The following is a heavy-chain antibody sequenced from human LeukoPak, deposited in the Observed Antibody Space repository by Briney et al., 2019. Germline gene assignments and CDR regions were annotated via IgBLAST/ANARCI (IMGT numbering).Heavy chain of an antibody. V-gene: IGHV4-61*02. CDR2: IYTSGST. J-gene: IGHJ6*03. Sequence: PSETLSLTCTVSGGSISSGSYYWSWIRQPAGKGLEWIGRIYTSGSTNYNPSLKSRVTISVDTSKNQFSLKLSSVTAADTAVYYCARDTLLLRYFDWSPMDVWGKGTTVTVSS. CDR1: GGSISSGSYY. D-gene: IGHD3-9*01. CDR3: ARDTLLLRYFDWSPMDV.